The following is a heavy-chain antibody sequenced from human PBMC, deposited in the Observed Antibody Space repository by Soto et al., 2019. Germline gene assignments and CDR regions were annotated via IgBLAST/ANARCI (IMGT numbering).Heavy chain of an antibody. CDR1: GYTLTSYN. Sequence: ASVKVSCKASGYTLTSYNMHWVRQAPGQGPEWMGIITPSGGTSSYPQNFQGRLTLTRDTSTSTVYMELNSLRSEDTAVYYCARLQPPRDYWGQGTLVTVSS. CDR2: ITPSGGTS. J-gene: IGHJ4*02. D-gene: IGHD2-2*01. V-gene: IGHV1-46*03. CDR3: ARLQPPRDY.